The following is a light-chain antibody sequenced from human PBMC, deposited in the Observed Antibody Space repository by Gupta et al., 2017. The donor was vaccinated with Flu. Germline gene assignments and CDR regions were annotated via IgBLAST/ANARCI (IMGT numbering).Light chain of an antibody. CDR2: QDK. CDR1: RLGEKF. CDR3: QAWDAHTTV. Sequence: SYEVTQPPSVSVSPGQTASITCSGDRLGEKFVCWYQQKPGQSPLLVIYQDKRRPSGSPERFSGSRSGNTHTLTITGAQPMDEADYYCQAWDAHTTVFGPGTKVSVL. V-gene: IGLV3-1*01. J-gene: IGLJ1*01.